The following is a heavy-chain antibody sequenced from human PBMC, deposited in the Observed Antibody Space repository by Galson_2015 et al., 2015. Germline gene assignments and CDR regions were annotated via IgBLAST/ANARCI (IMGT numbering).Heavy chain of an antibody. Sequence: SLRLSCATSGFTFRDYSMTWFRRTPGQGLEWVGLIHRKTYGATTQYAASVKGRFTISRDDSNGIAYLQMDSLKSEDTAIYYCTRIGGLGGYNFDYWGQGTLVTVSS. D-gene: IGHD5-24*01. CDR1: GFTFRDYS. V-gene: IGHV3-49*03. CDR3: TRIGGLGGYNFDY. CDR2: IHRKTYGATT. J-gene: IGHJ4*02.